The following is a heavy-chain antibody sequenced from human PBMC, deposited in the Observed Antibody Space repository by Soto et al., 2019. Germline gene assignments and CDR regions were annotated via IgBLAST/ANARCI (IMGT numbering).Heavy chain of an antibody. D-gene: IGHD3-22*01. CDR2: IFHTGRT. J-gene: IGHJ4*02. CDR3: TRHHPHHYDSSGYFDY. V-gene: IGHV4-39*01. Sequence: PSETLSLTCAVSDGSISTSSYYWGWMRQSPGKGLEWIGTIFHTGRTYYNPSLESRVSLSVDTSKNQFSLHLTSVSAADTAVYYCTRHHPHHYDSSGYFDYWGQGTLVTVSS. CDR1: DGSISTSSYY.